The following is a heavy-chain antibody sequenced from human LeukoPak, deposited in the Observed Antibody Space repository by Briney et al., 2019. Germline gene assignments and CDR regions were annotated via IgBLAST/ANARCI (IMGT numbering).Heavy chain of an antibody. J-gene: IGHJ5*02. D-gene: IGHD3-9*01. V-gene: IGHV3-23*01. Sequence: GGSLRLSCAASGFTFSSYGMSWVRQAPGKGLEWVSGISGSGVGTYYADSVKGRFIISRDNSKNTLYLQMNSLRAEDTAVYYCARRGFDYDILTGYYKGPQFWFDPWGQGTLVTVSS. CDR3: ARRGFDYDILTGYYKGPQFWFDP. CDR2: ISGSGVGT. CDR1: GFTFSSYG.